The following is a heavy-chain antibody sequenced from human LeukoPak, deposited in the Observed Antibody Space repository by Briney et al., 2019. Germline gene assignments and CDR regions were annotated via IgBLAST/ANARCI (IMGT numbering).Heavy chain of an antibody. CDR3: ANLGSSSWYSEDAFDI. D-gene: IGHD6-13*01. CDR2: INHSGST. J-gene: IGHJ3*02. CDR1: GGSFSDYY. Sequence: SETLSLTCAVYGGSFSDYYWSWIRQPPGKGLEWIGEINHSGSTNYNPSLKSRVTISVDTSKNQFSLKLSSVTAADTAVYYCANLGSSSWYSEDAFDIWGQGTMVTVSS. V-gene: IGHV4-34*01.